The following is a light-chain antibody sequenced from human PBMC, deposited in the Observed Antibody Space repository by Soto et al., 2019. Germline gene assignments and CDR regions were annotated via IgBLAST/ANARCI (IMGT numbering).Light chain of an antibody. CDR3: QQRSNWPRYT. V-gene: IGKV3-11*01. CDR2: DAS. CDR1: QSFSSY. Sequence: EIVLTQSPATLSLSPGERATLSCRASQSFSSYLAWYQQKPGQAPRLLIYDASNRATAIPARFSPSGAGTDFTLTISSLEPQDFAVYYCQQRSNWPRYTFGQGTKLEI. J-gene: IGKJ2*01.